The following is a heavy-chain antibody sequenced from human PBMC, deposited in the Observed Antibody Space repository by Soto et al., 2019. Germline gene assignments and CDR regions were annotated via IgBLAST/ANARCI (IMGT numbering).Heavy chain of an antibody. CDR2: IYYSGST. J-gene: IGHJ6*02. CDR1: GGSISSGGYY. CDR3: AREGSGARYYYGMDV. V-gene: IGHV4-31*03. D-gene: IGHD6-6*01. Sequence: KPSETLSLTCTVSGGSISSGGYYWSWIRQHPGKGLEWIGYIYYSGSTYYNPSLKSRVTISVDTSKNQFSLKLSSVTAADTAVYYCAREGSGARYYYGMDVWGQGTTVTVSS.